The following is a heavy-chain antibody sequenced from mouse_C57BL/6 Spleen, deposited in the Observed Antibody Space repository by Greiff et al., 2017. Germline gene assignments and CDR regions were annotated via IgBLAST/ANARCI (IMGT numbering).Heavy chain of an antibody. CDR1: GYTFTDYY. CDR3: ARRYYSNYAWFAY. V-gene: IGHV1-26*01. D-gene: IGHD2-5*01. Sequence: EVQLQQSGPELVKPGASVKISCKASGYTFTDYYMNWVKQSHGKSLEWIGDINPNNGGTSYNQKFKGKATLTVDKSSSTAYMELRSLTSEDSAVYYCARRYYSNYAWFAYWGQGTLVTVSA. CDR2: INPNNGGT. J-gene: IGHJ3*01.